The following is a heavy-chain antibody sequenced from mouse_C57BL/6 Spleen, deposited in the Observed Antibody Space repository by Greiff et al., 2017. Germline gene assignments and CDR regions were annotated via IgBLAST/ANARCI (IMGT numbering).Heavy chain of an antibody. J-gene: IGHJ4*01. CDR2: ISYDGSN. D-gene: IGHD1-1*01. CDR1: GYSITSGYY. V-gene: IGHV3-6*01. CDR3: ARLLRSLYYAMDY. Sequence: EVKLQESGPGLVKPSQSLSLTCSVTGYSITSGYYWNWIRQFPGNKLEWMGYISYDGSNNYNPSLKNRISITRDTSKNQFFLKLNSVTTEDTATYYCARLLRSLYYAMDYWGQGTSVTVSS.